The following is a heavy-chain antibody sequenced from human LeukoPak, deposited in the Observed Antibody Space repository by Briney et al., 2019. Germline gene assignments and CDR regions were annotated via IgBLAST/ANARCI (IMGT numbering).Heavy chain of an antibody. CDR2: IYSGGST. CDR3: ARGGVVFTSYFDY. CDR1: GFTVSSHY. D-gene: IGHD3-22*01. V-gene: IGHV3-53*01. Sequence: GGSLRLSCAASGFTVSSHYMNWVRQAPGKGLEWVSVIYSGGSTYYADSVKGRFTISRDNSKNTLYLQMNSLRAEDTAVYYCARGGVVFTSYFDYWGQGTLVTVSS. J-gene: IGHJ4*02.